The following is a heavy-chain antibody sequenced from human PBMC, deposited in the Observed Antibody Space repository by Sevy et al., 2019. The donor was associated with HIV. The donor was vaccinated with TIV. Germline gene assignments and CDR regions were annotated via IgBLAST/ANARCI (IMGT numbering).Heavy chain of an antibody. CDR1: GFTFSSYG. D-gene: IGHD1-26*01. V-gene: IGHV3-30*02. CDR3: AKGREQGYYYGMDV. CDR2: IRYDGNNK. Sequence: GGSLRLSCAASGFTFSSYGMHWVRQALGKGLEWVAFIRYDGNNKYYTGSVKGRFTISRDNSKNTLYLQMNSLRAEDTAVYYCAKGREQGYYYGMDVWGQGTTVTVSS. J-gene: IGHJ6*02.